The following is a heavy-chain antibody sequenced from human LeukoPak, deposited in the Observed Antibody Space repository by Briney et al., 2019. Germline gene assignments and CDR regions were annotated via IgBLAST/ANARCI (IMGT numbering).Heavy chain of an antibody. J-gene: IGHJ4*02. CDR1: GYTFTSYD. CDR3: ARSRGSSSWYEN. V-gene: IGHV1-8*01. CDR2: MNPKSGNT. Sequence: ASVKVSCKASGYTFTSYDINWVRQANGQGLEWMGWMNPKSGNTGYAQKFQGRVTMTRNTSISTAFMELSSLRSEDTAVYYCARSRGSSSWYENWGQGTLVTVSS. D-gene: IGHD6-13*01.